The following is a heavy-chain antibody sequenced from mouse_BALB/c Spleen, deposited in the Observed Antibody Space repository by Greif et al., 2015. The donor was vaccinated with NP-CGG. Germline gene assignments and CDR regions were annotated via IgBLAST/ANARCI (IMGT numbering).Heavy chain of an antibody. V-gene: IGHV3-6*02. Sequence: EVKLVESGPGLVKPSQSLSLTCSVTGYSITSGYYWNWIRQFPGNKLEWMGYISYDGSNNYNPSLKNRISITRDTSKNQFFLKLNSVTTEDTATYYCARGVPFAYWGQGTLVTVSA. D-gene: IGHD2-14*01. J-gene: IGHJ3*01. CDR2: ISYDGSN. CDR3: ARGVPFAY. CDR1: GYSITSGYY.